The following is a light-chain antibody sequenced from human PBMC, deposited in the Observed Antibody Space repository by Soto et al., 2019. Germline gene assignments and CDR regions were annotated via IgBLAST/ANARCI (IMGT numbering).Light chain of an antibody. CDR2: AAS. CDR1: QGIRND. V-gene: IGKV1-17*01. Sequence: DNHLAQSPSPLSASVCDRVTLPCRASQGIRNDLGWYQQKPGKAPKRLIYAASSLQSGVPSRFSGSGSGTEFTLTISSRQPEDFANYYCLQNNRYPLNFGGGTKV. CDR3: LQNNRYPLN. J-gene: IGKJ4*01.